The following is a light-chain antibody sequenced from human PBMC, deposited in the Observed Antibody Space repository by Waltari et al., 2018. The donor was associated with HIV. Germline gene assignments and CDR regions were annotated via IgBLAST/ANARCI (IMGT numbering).Light chain of an antibody. Sequence: QSVLTQPPSVSGAPGQRVTISCTGSSSNIGAGYDVHWYHQLPGTAPKPLIYANINRPSGVPDRFSGSKSGSSASLAITGLQAEDEAHYYCQSFDSSLTTSGVIFGGGTKLTVL. V-gene: IGLV1-40*01. CDR3: QSFDSSLTTSGVI. CDR1: SSNIGAGYD. J-gene: IGLJ2*01. CDR2: ANI.